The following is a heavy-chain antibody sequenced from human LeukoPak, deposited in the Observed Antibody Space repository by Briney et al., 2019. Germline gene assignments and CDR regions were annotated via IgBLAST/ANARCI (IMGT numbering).Heavy chain of an antibody. CDR1: GFTFSSYA. CDR3: ASDNRSSTSCRKLGAALFDY. Sequence: GGSLRLSCAASGFTFSSYAMHWVRQAPGKGLEWVAVISYDGSNKYYADSVKGRFTISRDNSKNTLYLQMNSLRAEDTAVYYCASDNRSSTSCRKLGAALFDYWGQGTLVTVSS. V-gene: IGHV3-30-3*01. J-gene: IGHJ4*02. CDR2: ISYDGSNK. D-gene: IGHD2-2*01.